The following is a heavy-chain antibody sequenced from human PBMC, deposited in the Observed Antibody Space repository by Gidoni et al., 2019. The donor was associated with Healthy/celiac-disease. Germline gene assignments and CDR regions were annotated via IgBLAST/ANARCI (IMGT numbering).Heavy chain of an antibody. CDR2: MYWNDDK. Sequence: QITLKESGPTLVKPTQTLTLTCTFSGFSLSTSGVGVGWIRQPPGKALEWLALMYWNDDKRYSPSLKSRLTITKDTSKNQVVLTMTNMDPVDTATYYCAHSRPARDRGVPPPSYFDYWGQGTLVTVSS. CDR1: GFSLSTSGVG. CDR3: AHSRPARDRGVPPPSYFDY. J-gene: IGHJ4*02. V-gene: IGHV2-5*01. D-gene: IGHD3-10*01.